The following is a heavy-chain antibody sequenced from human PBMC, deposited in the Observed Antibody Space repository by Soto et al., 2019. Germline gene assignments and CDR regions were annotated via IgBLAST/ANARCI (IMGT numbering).Heavy chain of an antibody. CDR1: GFPFSTSA. V-gene: IGHV3-23*01. Sequence: EVQLLESGGGLVQPGGSLRLSCAASGFPFSTSAMNWVRQAPGKGLKWVSIISASSDAAYYAESVKGRFASSRDNSKNTQYLQMNSLRAEDTAVYYCAKYSGSYPVYNGLSLWGQGTTVTVS. D-gene: IGHD1-26*01. J-gene: IGHJ6*02. CDR2: ISASSDAA. CDR3: AKYSGSYPVYNGLSL.